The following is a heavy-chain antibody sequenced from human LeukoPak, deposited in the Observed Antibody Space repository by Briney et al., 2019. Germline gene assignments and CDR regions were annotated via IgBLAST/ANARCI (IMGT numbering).Heavy chain of an antibody. J-gene: IGHJ4*02. CDR3: ARRAVGGRYFDY. CDR2: IHYSGST. Sequence: SETLSLTCTVSGGSISSYYWSWIRQSPGKGLEWIGYIHYSGSTNYNPSLKSRVTISVDTSKNQFSLKLSSVTAADTAVYYCARRAVGGRYFDYWGQGTLVTVSS. V-gene: IGHV4-59*08. CDR1: GGSISSYY.